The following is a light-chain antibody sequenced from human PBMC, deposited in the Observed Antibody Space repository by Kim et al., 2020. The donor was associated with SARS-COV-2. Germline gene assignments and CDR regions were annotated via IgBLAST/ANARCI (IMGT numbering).Light chain of an antibody. CDR3: QAWDSSTAV. J-gene: IGLJ2*01. CDR2: QNT. CDR1: RLGDKY. V-gene: IGLV3-1*01. Sequence: VSPGQTASITCSGERLGDKYACWYQQKPGQSPVLVIYQNTKRPSGIPERFSGSNSGNTATLTISGTQALDEADYYCQAWDSSTAVLGGGTKLTVL.